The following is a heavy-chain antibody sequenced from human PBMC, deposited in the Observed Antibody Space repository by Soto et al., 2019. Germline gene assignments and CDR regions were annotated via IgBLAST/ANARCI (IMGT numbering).Heavy chain of an antibody. CDR2: ISYDGINT. CDR3: AKGGRQWLVTSDFNY. D-gene: IGHD6-19*01. J-gene: IGHJ4*02. V-gene: IGHV3-30-3*01. CDR1: GFTFTSYA. Sequence: GGSLRLSCATSGFTFTSYALHWVRQAPGKGLEWVALISYDGINTHYADSVKGRFTISRDSSKNTVSLEMTSLRAEDTAVYYCAKGGRQWLVTSDFNYWGQGALVTVSS.